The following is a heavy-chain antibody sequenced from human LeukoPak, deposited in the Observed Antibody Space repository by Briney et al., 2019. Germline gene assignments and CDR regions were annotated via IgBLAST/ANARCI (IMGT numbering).Heavy chain of an antibody. Sequence: PSETLSLTCTVSGGSISSYYWSWIRQPPGKGLEWIGYIYYSGSTNYNPSLKSRVTISVDTSKNQFSLKLSSVTAADTAVYYCARGGGVGELWLRPDYWGQGTLVTVSS. CDR1: GGSISSYY. J-gene: IGHJ4*02. V-gene: IGHV4-59*01. CDR3: ARGGGVGELWLRPDY. D-gene: IGHD5-18*01. CDR2: IYYSGST.